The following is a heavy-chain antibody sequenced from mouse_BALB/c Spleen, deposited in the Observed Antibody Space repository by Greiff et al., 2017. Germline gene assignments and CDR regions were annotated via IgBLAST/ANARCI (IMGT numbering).Heavy chain of an antibody. CDR2: IDPENGDT. V-gene: IGHV14-4*02. CDR3: NARSNYAMDY. Sequence: VQLKESGAELVRSGASVKLSCTASGFNIKDYYMHWVKQRPEQGLEWIGWIDPENGDTEYAPKFQGKATMTADTSSNTAYLQLSSLTSEDTAVYYCNARSNYAMDYWGQGTSVTVSS. CDR1: GFNIKDYY. D-gene: IGHD5-1*01. J-gene: IGHJ4*01.